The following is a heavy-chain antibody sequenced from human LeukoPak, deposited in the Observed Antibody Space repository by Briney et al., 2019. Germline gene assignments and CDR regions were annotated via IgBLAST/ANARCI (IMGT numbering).Heavy chain of an antibody. J-gene: IGHJ5*02. Sequence: GGSLRLSCAASGFTVSSNYMSWVRQAPGKGLEWVSVIYSGGSTYYADSVKGRFTISRDNAKNTLSLQMNSLTAEDTAMYYCARGGSSGGYYYHWGQGTLVTVSS. CDR2: IYSGGST. D-gene: IGHD3-22*01. CDR3: ARGGSSGGYYYH. CDR1: GFTVSSNY. V-gene: IGHV3-66*01.